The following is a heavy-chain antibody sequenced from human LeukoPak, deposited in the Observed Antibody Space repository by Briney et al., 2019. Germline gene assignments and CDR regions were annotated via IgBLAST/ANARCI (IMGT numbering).Heavy chain of an antibody. J-gene: IGHJ4*02. CDR2: INPNSGGT. CDR3: ARGGGLGNTMVRGAPPGY. D-gene: IGHD3-10*01. V-gene: IGHV1-2*02. CDR1: GYTFTGYY. Sequence: ASVKVSCKASGYTFTGYYMHWVRQAPGQGLEWMGWINPNSGGTNYAQKFQGGVTMTRDTSISTAYMELSRLRSDDTAVYYCARGGGLGNTMVRGAPPGYWGQGTLVTVSS.